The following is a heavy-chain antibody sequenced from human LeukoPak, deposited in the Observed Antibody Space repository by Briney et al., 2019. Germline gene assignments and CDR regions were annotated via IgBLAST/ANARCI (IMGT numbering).Heavy chain of an antibody. J-gene: IGHJ4*02. CDR3: ARDGFLGPVTAYLDY. D-gene: IGHD2-21*02. V-gene: IGHV3-74*01. CDR1: GFTFSGYA. CDR2: IKSDGSIT. Sequence: PGGSLRLSCAASGFTFSGYAMHWVRQAPGKGLVWVSRIKSDGSITSYADSVIGRFTISRDNARNTLFLEMNSLRAEDSAVYYCARDGFLGPVTAYLDYWGQGTPVTVSS.